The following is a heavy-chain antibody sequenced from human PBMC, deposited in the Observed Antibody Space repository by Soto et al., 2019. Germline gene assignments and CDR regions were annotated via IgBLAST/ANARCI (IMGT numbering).Heavy chain of an antibody. CDR1: GYTFTSYD. V-gene: IGHV1-8*01. Sequence: QVQLVQSGAEVKKPGASVKVSCKASGYTFTSYDINWVRQATGQGLEWMGWMNPNSGNTGYAQKFQGRVTMTRNTSVSTAYMELSSLSSEDTAVYDCARGWCEGAGSPFDPWGQGTLVTGSS. D-gene: IGHD3-10*01. CDR2: MNPNSGNT. J-gene: IGHJ5*02. CDR3: ARGWCEGAGSPFDP.